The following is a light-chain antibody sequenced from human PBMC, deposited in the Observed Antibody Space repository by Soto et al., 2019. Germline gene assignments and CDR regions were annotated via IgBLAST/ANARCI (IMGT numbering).Light chain of an antibody. CDR2: EVN. V-gene: IGLV2-14*01. CDR3: SSYASMRTRV. J-gene: IGLJ1*01. CDR1: SSDIGVYNF. Sequence: QSALTQPASVSGSPGQSITISCTGTSSDIGVYNFVSWYQQYPGKAPKLMIYEVNRRPSGVSNRFSGSKSGNTASLTISGLQAEDEADDYCSSYASMRTRVLGTGTKVTVL.